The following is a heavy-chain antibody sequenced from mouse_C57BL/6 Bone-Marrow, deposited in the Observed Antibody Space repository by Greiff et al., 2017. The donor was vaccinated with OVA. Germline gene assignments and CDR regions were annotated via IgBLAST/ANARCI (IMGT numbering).Heavy chain of an antibody. D-gene: IGHD1-1*02. CDR2: ISDGGSYT. CDR3: ASLYGEAY. CDR1: GFTFSSYA. J-gene: IGHJ3*01. Sequence: EVKLMESGGGLVKPGGSLKLSCAASGFTFSSYAMSWVRQTPEKRLEWVATISDGGSYTYYPDNVKGRFTISRDNAKNNLYLQMSHLKSEDTAMYYCASLYGEAYWGQGTLVTVSA. V-gene: IGHV5-4*03.